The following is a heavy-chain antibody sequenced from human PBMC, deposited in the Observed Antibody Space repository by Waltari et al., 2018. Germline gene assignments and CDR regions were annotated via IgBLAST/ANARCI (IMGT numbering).Heavy chain of an antibody. J-gene: IGHJ2*01. V-gene: IGHV3-48*04. CDR3: ARDMVYEEVFDL. CDR2: SSSSRSSR. D-gene: IGHD3-10*01. Sequence: EVQLVESGGGLVQPGGSLRLSSAASGFTFSSYSMNWVRQAPGEGPGGGSCSSSSRSSRYYTEWVKGRCTIARENAKNSMYMQRNSRRAEDTAVYYCARDMVYEEVFDLWGRGTLVTVSS. CDR1: GFTFSSYS.